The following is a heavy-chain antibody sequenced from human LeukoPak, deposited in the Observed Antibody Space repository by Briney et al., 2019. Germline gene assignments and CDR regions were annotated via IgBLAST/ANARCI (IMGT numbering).Heavy chain of an antibody. CDR3: AETGPWSFKY. V-gene: IGHV4-4*02. CDR2: VHQSGVT. D-gene: IGHD1-14*01. J-gene: IGHJ4*02. Sequence: SETLSLTCAVSGGFISNINWWSWVRQPPGRGLEWIGEVHQSGVTNYNPSLKSRVTISLDKSNNQFSLKLNSVTAADTAVYFWAETGPWSFKYWGKETLFTVSS. CDR1: GGFISNINW.